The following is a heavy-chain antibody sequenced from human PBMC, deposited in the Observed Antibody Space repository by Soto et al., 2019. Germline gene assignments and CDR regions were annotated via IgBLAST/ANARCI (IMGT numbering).Heavy chain of an antibody. V-gene: IGHV3-30*18. CDR3: AKDRSITILGVVTPRHYYYYYGMDV. Sequence: PGGSLRLSCAPSGFTFSSNGMHWVRQAPGKGLERVAVLSYDGSNKYYAASGKGRFTISRDNSKNTRNLQMSSRRAEDSAVYYYAKDRSITILGVVTPRHYYYYYGMDVGGQGTTVTVSS. D-gene: IGHD3-3*01. CDR2: LSYDGSNK. J-gene: IGHJ6*02. CDR1: GFTFSSNG.